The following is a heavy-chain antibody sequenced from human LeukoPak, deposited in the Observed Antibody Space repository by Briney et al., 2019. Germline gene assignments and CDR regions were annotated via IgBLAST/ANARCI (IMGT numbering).Heavy chain of an antibody. D-gene: IGHD6-13*01. CDR1: DGSISSSSYY. J-gene: IGHJ4*02. CDR2: IYYSGST. CDR3: ASLAAAGTTLFDY. Sequence: SETLSLTCTVSDGSISSSSYYWGWIRQPPGKGLEWIGSIYYSGSTYYNPSLKSRVTISVDTSKNQFSLKLSSVTAADTAVYYCASLAAAGTTLFDYWGQGTLVTVSS. V-gene: IGHV4-39*07.